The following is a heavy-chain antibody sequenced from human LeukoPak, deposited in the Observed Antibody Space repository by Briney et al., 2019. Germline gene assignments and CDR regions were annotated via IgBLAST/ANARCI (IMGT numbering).Heavy chain of an antibody. Sequence: ASVKVSCKASGYTFTGYYMHWVRQAPGQGLEWMGWINPNSGDTNYAQKFQGRVTMTRDTSISTAYMELSRLRSDDTAVYYCASLLGGSYWLGAFDIWGQGTMVTVSS. J-gene: IGHJ3*02. CDR2: INPNSGDT. CDR1: GYTFTGYY. CDR3: ASLLGGSYWLGAFDI. V-gene: IGHV1-2*02. D-gene: IGHD1-26*01.